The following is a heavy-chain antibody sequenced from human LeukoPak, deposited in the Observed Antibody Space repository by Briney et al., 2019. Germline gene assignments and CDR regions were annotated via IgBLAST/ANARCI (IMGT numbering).Heavy chain of an antibody. CDR3: ARGSIFGVVTTSDY. CDR1: GFPFSGNA. D-gene: IGHD3-3*01. V-gene: IGHV3-21*01. J-gene: IGHJ4*02. CDR2: ISSSSSYI. Sequence: GGSLRLSCAASGFPFSGNAMSWVRQAPGRGLEWVSSISSSSSYIYYADSVKGRFTISRDNAKNSLYLQMNSLRAENTAVYYCARGSIFGVVTTSDYWGQGTLVTVSS.